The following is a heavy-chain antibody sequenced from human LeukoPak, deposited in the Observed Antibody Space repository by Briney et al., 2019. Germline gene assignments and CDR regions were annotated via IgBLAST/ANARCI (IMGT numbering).Heavy chain of an antibody. CDR1: GGTFSSYA. D-gene: IGHD3-22*01. Sequence: SVKVSCKASGGTFSSYAIIWVRQAPGQGLEWMGRIIPILGIANYAQKFQGRVTITADKSTSTAYMELSSLRSEDTAVYYCARMRGDYYASSGYPGLDYWGQGTLVTVSS. V-gene: IGHV1-69*04. CDR3: ARMRGDYYASSGYPGLDY. CDR2: IIPILGIA. J-gene: IGHJ4*02.